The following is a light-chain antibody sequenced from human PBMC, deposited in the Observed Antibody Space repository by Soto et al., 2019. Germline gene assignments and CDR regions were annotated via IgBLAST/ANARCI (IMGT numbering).Light chain of an antibody. CDR2: EVS. Sequence: QCVLTQPASVSGSPGQSITISCTGTSSDVGAYDFVSWYQQHPDKAPKLMIYEVSNRPSGVSNRFSGSKSVNTATLTISRLQAEDEADYYCSSYTSSSTRVFGTGTKVTVL. CDR1: SSDVGAYDF. CDR3: SSYTSSSTRV. J-gene: IGLJ1*01. V-gene: IGLV2-14*03.